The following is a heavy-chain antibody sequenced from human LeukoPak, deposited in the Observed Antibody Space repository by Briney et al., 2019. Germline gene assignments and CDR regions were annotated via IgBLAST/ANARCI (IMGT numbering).Heavy chain of an antibody. CDR1: GFTFSNYG. Sequence: GGSLRLSCAASGFTFSNYGMHWVRQAPGKGLESVAVISYDGSNKYYADSVKGRFAISRDNSKNTLYLQMNSLRAVDTAVYYCAKAYGYCTTTSCSHEEFDYWGQGTLVTVSS. V-gene: IGHV3-30*18. CDR3: AKAYGYCTTTSCSHEEFDY. D-gene: IGHD2-2*01. CDR2: ISYDGSNK. J-gene: IGHJ4*02.